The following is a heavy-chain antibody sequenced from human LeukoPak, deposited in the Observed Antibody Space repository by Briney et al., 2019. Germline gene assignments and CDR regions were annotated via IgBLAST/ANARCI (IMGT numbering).Heavy chain of an antibody. Sequence: ASVKVSCKASGGTFSSYAISWVRQAPGQGREWMGGIIPIFGTANYAQKFQGRVTITTDESTSTAYMELSSLRSEDTAVYYCAPRHYDFWSGRDYWGQGTLVTVSS. CDR2: IIPIFGTA. D-gene: IGHD3-3*01. CDR1: GGTFSSYA. CDR3: APRHYDFWSGRDY. J-gene: IGHJ4*02. V-gene: IGHV1-69*05.